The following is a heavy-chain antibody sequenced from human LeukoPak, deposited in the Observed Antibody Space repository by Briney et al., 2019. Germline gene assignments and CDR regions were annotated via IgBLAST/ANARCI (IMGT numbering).Heavy chain of an antibody. Sequence: SETLSLTCAVSGYSISSDYYWGWIRQPPGKGLEWIGSIRYSGSTYYNPSLKSRVTISVDTSKNQFSLKLSSVTAADTAVYYCTASATPSSISSFDYWGQGTLVTVPS. CDR2: IRYSGST. CDR1: GYSISSDYY. D-gene: IGHD6-13*01. V-gene: IGHV4-38-2*01. J-gene: IGHJ4*02. CDR3: TASATPSSISSFDY.